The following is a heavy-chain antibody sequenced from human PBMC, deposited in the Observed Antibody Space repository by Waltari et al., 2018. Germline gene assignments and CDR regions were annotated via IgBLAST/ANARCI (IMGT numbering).Heavy chain of an antibody. J-gene: IGHJ4*02. CDR1: GGYMSSYL. CDR3: ARQITYYYDSSGYYWGYYFDY. V-gene: IGHV4-59*08. D-gene: IGHD3-22*01. Sequence: QVQLQESGPGLVKPAENLSLTCTVSGGYMSSYLWSWIRQPAWKGLEWIGYIYYSGSTNYNPSLKSRVTISVDTSKNQFSLKLSSVTAADTAVYYCARQITYYYDSSGYYWGYYFDYWGQGTLVTVSS. CDR2: IYYSGST.